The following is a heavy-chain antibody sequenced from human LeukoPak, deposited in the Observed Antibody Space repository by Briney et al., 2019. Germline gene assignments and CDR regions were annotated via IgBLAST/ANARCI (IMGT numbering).Heavy chain of an antibody. V-gene: IGHV3-13*04. Sequence: PVGSLRLSCAASGFAFSSDDMHCVRQATGKGLEWFSAIGTAGDTYYPGSVKGRFTISRENAKNSLYLQMNSLRAGDTAVYYCARGSNWGGFDYWGQGTLVTVSS. J-gene: IGHJ4*02. CDR2: IGTAGDT. CDR3: ARGSNWGGFDY. D-gene: IGHD7-27*01. CDR1: GFAFSSDD.